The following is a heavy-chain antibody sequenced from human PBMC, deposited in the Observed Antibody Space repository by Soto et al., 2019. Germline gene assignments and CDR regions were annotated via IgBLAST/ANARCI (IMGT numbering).Heavy chain of an antibody. CDR2: SSASGRSR. J-gene: IGHJ4*02. V-gene: IGHV3-23*01. Sequence: GWSLRLSCVASVIEFSNYAMSWVRQAPGKGLEWVSISSASGRSRYHADSVKGRFTISRDNSKNTLYLHMTNLRAEDTAVYYCAKDGNWLDVYFDVWGQGTPVT. D-gene: IGHD6-19*01. CDR3: AKDGNWLDVYFDV. CDR1: VIEFSNYA.